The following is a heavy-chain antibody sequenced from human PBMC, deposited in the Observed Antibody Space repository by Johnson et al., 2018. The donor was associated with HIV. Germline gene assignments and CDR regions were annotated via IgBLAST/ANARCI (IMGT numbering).Heavy chain of an antibody. CDR3: AKGGEYSSSWSAFDI. CDR1: GFTFSSYG. CDR2: ISFAGVKK. J-gene: IGHJ3*02. D-gene: IGHD6-6*01. V-gene: IGHV3-30*18. Sequence: QVQLVESGGGVVQPGRSLRLSCAASGFTFSSYGMAWVRQAPGKGLEWVTVISFAGVKKYYADSVKGRFTISRDNSKNTLYLQMNSRRAEDTAGYYCAKGGEYSSSWSAFDIWGQGTMGTVSS.